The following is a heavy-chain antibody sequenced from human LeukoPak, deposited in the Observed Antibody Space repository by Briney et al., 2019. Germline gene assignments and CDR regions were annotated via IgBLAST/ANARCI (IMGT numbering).Heavy chain of an antibody. CDR1: GFTFSSNG. D-gene: IGHD2-8*01. CDR2: IWYDGSNK. CDR3: AGGMRHFDY. V-gene: IGHV3-33*01. J-gene: IGHJ4*02. Sequence: GGSLRLSCAASGFTFSSNGMHWVRQAPGKGLEWVALIWYDGSNKYYAGSVKGRFTISRDNSKNTLFLQMNSLRAEDTAVYYCAGGMRHFDYWGQGTLVTVSS.